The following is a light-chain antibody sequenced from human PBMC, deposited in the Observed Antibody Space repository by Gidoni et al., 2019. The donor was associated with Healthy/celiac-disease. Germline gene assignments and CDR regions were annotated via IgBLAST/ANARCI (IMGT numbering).Light chain of an antibody. CDR1: SSDVGSYNL. V-gene: IGLV2-23*02. J-gene: IGLJ1*01. CDR3: CSYAGSSTLYV. CDR2: AVS. Sequence: QSALTQPASVSGSPGQSITISCTGTSSDVGSYNLVSLYQQHPGKAPKLMIYAVSKRPSGVSNRFSGSKSGNTASLTISGLQAEDEADYYCCSYAGSSTLYVFGTGTKVTVL.